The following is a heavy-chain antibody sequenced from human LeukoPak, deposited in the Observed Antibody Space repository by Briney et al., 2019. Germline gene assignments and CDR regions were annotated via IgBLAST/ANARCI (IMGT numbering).Heavy chain of an antibody. D-gene: IGHD4-17*01. CDR3: ARYEVYGDRDLDY. J-gene: IGHJ4*02. CDR1: GDTFTNYD. V-gene: IGHV1-18*01. Sequence: ASVKVSCKASGDTFTNYDINWVRQAHGQGLEWMGWISVYNGHTNYAQKVQGRVTMTTDTSTSTAYMELRSLRSDDTAVYYCARYEVYGDRDLDYWGQGTLVTVSS. CDR2: ISVYNGHT.